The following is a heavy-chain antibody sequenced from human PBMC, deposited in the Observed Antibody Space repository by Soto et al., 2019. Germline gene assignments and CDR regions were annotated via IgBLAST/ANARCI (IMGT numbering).Heavy chain of an antibody. D-gene: IGHD4-17*01. CDR3: AHIDYTDYLKHPLDC. J-gene: IGHJ4*02. V-gene: IGHV2-5*01. Sequence: QITLKESGPTLVKPTATLTLTCTFSGFSVATTGVGVGWVRQPPGKALEFLAVIYWNDDKRYSPSLRNRLTITKDASRNQVVLKMTDMDPVDTATYYCAHIDYTDYLKHPLDCWGQGTPVTVSP. CDR1: GFSVATTGVG. CDR2: IYWNDDK.